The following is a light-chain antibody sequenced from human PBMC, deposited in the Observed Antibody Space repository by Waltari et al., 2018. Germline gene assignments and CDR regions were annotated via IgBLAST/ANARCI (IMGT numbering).Light chain of an antibody. CDR1: SSNTGAGSD. CDR3: QSYDSSLSGVI. V-gene: IGLV1-40*01. Sequence: QSVLTPPPSVSGAPGQRVTISCTGGSSNTGAGSDVHWYQQLRGAAPKLRIYGNNNRPSGVPDRFSGSKSGPSASLAITGLQAEDEADYYCQSYDSSLSGVIFGGGTKLTVL. CDR2: GNN. J-gene: IGLJ2*01.